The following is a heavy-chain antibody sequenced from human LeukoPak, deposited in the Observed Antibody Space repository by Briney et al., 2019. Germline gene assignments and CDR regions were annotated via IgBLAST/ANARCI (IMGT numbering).Heavy chain of an antibody. J-gene: IGHJ5*02. Sequence: ASVKVSCKASGYTFTSYDINWVRQATGQGLEWMGWMNPNSGNTGYAQKFQGRVTMTRQHSKSTPYRELARLRSEDPAVYYCARAPTRYSSSRYPHGFDPWGQGTLVTVSS. CDR1: GYTFTSYD. D-gene: IGHD6-13*01. V-gene: IGHV1-8*01. CDR2: MNPNSGNT. CDR3: ARAPTRYSSSRYPHGFDP.